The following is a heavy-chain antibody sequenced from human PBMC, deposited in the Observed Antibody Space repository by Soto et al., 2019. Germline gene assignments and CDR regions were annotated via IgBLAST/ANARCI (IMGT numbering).Heavy chain of an antibody. Sequence: ASVKVSCKASGCTFTSYGISWVRPAPLRGLEWMGWLSAYNGNTNYAQKLQGRVTMTTDTSTSTGYMELRSLRSDDTAVYYCAREVGSGWSNDAFDIWG. CDR2: LSAYNGNT. CDR3: AREVGSGWSNDAFDI. J-gene: IGHJ3*02. V-gene: IGHV1-18*01. CDR1: GCTFTSYG. D-gene: IGHD2-15*01.